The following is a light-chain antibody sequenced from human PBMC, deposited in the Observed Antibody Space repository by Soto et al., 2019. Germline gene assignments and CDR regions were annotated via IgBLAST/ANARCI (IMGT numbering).Light chain of an antibody. V-gene: IGKV1-39*01. J-gene: IGKJ5*01. CDR2: AAS. CDR1: QRISSY. Sequence: DIQMTQSPSSLSASVGDRVTITCRASQRISSYLNWYQQKPGKAPKLLIYAASSLQSGGPSRFSGSGSRTDFNLNISSLQPEDFATYYCQQSYRTPITLGQGTRLAIK. CDR3: QQSYRTPIT.